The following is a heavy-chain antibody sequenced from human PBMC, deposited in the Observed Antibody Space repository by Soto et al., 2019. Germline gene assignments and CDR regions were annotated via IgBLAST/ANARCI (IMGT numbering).Heavy chain of an antibody. Sequence: WIRQSPGKGLEYIGYITYNGRTFYNPSLKSRVTMSVDTPKNQFSLEVRSVTAADTAVYYCARESQGGPSSGRFDPWGQGTLVTVSS. J-gene: IGHJ5*02. D-gene: IGHD6-25*01. CDR2: ITYNGRT. V-gene: IGHV4-31*02. CDR3: ARESQGGPSSGRFDP.